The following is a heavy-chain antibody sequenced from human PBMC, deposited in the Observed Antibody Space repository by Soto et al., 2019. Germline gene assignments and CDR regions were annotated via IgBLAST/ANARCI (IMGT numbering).Heavy chain of an antibody. V-gene: IGHV5-51*01. CDR1: GDSFTTYW. CDR3: ARKHRRGYFIWFDP. Sequence: PGESLKISCRVSGDSFTTYWIAWVRQMPGEGLGWMGTIYPGDFDTRYSPSFQGQVTISVDKSINTAYLRWNSLKASDSAMYYCARKHRRGYFIWFDPWGQGTLVTVSS. J-gene: IGHJ5*02. D-gene: IGHD5-12*01. CDR2: IYPGDFDT.